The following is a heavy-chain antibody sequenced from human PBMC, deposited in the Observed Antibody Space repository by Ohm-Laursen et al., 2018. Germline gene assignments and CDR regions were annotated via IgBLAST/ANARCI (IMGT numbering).Heavy chain of an antibody. CDR3: AETGRSSSGTGRWFDP. D-gene: IGHD3-10*01. J-gene: IGHJ5*02. V-gene: IGHV3-23*01. Sequence: SLRLSCAASGYTFSSYSMIWVRQAPGKGLEWVSVIGSGGGDIHYADSVEGRFTISRDNSKNTLYLQMNSLRAEDTAVYHCAETGRSSSGTGRWFDPWGQGTRITVSS. CDR2: IGSGGGDI. CDR1: GYTFSSYS.